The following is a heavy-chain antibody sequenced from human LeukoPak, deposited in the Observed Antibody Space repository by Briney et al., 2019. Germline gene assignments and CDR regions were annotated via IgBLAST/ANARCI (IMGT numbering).Heavy chain of an antibody. J-gene: IGHJ4*02. V-gene: IGHV3-30*18. Sequence: PGGSLRLSCAASGFTFSSYAMSWVRQAPGKGLEWVAVISYDGSNKYYADSVKGRFTISRDNSKNTLYLQMNSLRAEDTAVYYCAKDLGDWTPNDYWGQGTLVTVSS. CDR3: AKDLGDWTPNDY. CDR2: ISYDGSNK. D-gene: IGHD2-21*02. CDR1: GFTFSSYA.